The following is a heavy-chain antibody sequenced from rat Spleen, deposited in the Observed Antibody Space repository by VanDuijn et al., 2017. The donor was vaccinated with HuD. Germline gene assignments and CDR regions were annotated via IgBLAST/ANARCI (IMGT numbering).Heavy chain of an antibody. CDR1: GFTFNNYW. D-gene: IGHD1-11*01. J-gene: IGHJ2*01. CDR2: INTGGGNT. V-gene: IGHV5-27*01. Sequence: QLVESGGGLVQPGRSLRLFCEASGFTFNNYWMTWVRQAPTKGLEWVAYINTGGGNTYYRDSVRGRFTISRNNAKSTLYLQMDSLRSEDTATYYCTTANNGGFSELYYFDYWGQGVMVTVSS. CDR3: TTANNGGFSELYYFDY.